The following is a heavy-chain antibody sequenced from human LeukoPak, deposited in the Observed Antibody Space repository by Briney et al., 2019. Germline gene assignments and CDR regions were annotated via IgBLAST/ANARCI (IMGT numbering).Heavy chain of an antibody. CDR3: ARAVGRFLEWLFDYYMDV. V-gene: IGHV1-2*02. CDR1: GYTFTGYC. D-gene: IGHD3-3*01. Sequence: ASVKVSCKASGYTFTGYCMHWVRQAPGQGLEWMGWINPNSGGTNYAQKFQGRVTMTRDTSISTAYMELSRLRSDDTAVYYCARAVGRFLEWLFDYYMDVWGKGTTVTVSS. CDR2: INPNSGGT. J-gene: IGHJ6*03.